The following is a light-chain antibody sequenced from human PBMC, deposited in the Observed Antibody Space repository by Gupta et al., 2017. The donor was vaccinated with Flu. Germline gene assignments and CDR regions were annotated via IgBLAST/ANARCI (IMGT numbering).Light chain of an antibody. Sequence: HSVFTQPPSVSAARGQKATTSTSGTTFNSGNNYVPWYQQLPGTAPKLLIYDNNNRPSGVPDRFSGSKSGTSASLAITGLQTGDEADYYCQTWGSSLSAFWVFGGGTKLTGL. CDR2: DNN. CDR3: QTWGSSLSAFWV. J-gene: IGLJ3*02. CDR1: TFNSGNNY. V-gene: IGLV1-51*01.